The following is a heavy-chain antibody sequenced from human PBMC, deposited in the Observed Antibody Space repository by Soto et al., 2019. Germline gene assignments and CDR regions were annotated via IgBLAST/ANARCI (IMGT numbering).Heavy chain of an antibody. D-gene: IGHD2-15*01. CDR2: IKSKTDGGTT. CDR1: GFTFSNAW. V-gene: IGHV3-15*01. Sequence: GGSLRLSCAASGFTFSNAWMSWVRQAPGKGLEWVGRIKSKTDGGTTDYAAPVKGRFTISRDDSKNTLYLQMNSLKTEDTAVYYCTTGIGLLYYYYYMDVWGKGTTVTVSS. J-gene: IGHJ6*03. CDR3: TTGIGLLYYYYYMDV.